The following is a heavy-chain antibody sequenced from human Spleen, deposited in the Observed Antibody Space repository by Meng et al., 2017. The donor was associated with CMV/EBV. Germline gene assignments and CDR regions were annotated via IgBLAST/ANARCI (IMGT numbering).Heavy chain of an antibody. V-gene: IGHV4-38-2*02. J-gene: IGHJ4*02. D-gene: IGHD3-10*01. CDR3: ARGLWFGAYYVDY. CDR1: GHSISSGYY. Sequence: GSLRLSCTVSGHSISSGYYWGWIRQPPGKGLEWIGSIYHSGTTYYNPSLKSRVTVSVDTSKNQFSLKLNSVTAADTAVYYCARGLWFGAYYVDYWGQGTLVTSPQ. CDR2: IYHSGTT.